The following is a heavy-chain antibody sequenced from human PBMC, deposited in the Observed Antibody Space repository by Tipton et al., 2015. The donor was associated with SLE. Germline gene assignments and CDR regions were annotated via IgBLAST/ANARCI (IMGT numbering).Heavy chain of an antibody. CDR1: GGSISNYY. CDR2: IYNSGGT. Sequence: GLVKPSETLSLTCTVSGGSISNYYWSWIRQPAGKGLEWIGRIYNSGGTDYNPSLKSRVTMSVDTSKNQFSLRLRSVTAADTAVYYCARGQHQLGRFDPWGQGTLVTVSS. V-gene: IGHV4-4*07. D-gene: IGHD1-1*01. CDR3: ARGQHQLGRFDP. J-gene: IGHJ5*02.